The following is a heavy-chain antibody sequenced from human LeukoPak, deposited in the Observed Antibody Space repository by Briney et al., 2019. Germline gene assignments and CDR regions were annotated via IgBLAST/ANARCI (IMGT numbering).Heavy chain of an antibody. V-gene: IGHV4-31*03. CDR2: IYYSGST. D-gene: IGHD3-22*01. Sequence: PSETLSLTCTVSGGSISSGGYYWSWIRQHPGKGLEWIGYIYYSGSTYYNPSLKSRVTISVDTSKNQFSLKLSSVTAADTAVYYCARDSGTRYYYDSSGYPRSGGDIWGQGTMVTVSS. CDR1: GGSISSGGYY. CDR3: ARDSGTRYYYDSSGYPRSGGDI. J-gene: IGHJ3*02.